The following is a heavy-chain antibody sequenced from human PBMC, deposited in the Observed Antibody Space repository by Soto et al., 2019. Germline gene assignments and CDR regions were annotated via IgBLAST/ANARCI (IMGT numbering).Heavy chain of an antibody. J-gene: IGHJ3*01. CDR1: GDSVSSNSAA. CDR2: TYYRSKWYS. CDR3: ARALMNPHRAFDL. D-gene: IGHD3-9*01. Sequence: TLSLTCVISGDSVSSNSAAWNWIRQSPSRGLEWLGRTYYRSKWYSDYAVSVKSRIIINPDTSKNKFSLQLNSVTPADTAVYYCARALMNPHRAFDLWGQGTMVIVSS. V-gene: IGHV6-1*01.